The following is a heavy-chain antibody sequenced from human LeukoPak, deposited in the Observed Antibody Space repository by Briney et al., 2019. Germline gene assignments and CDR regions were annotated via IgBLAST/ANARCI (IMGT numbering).Heavy chain of an antibody. Sequence: PSETLSLTCAVSGGSISSGGYSWSWIRQPPGKGLEWIGRVYSTGSTYYNPSLKSRVTMSVDTSKNQFSLKLTSVTAADTALYYCARDRHSSTPYGMDVWGQGTTVTVSS. CDR2: VYSTGST. J-gene: IGHJ6*02. CDR1: GGSISSGGYS. V-gene: IGHV4-30-4*07. CDR3: ARDRHSSTPYGMDV. D-gene: IGHD6-13*01.